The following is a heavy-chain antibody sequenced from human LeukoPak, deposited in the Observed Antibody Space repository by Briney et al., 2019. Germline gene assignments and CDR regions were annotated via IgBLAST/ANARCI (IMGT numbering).Heavy chain of an antibody. D-gene: IGHD3-10*01. V-gene: IGHV4-38-2*01. CDR1: GYSISSGYC. CDR2: IYHSGST. Sequence: PSETLSLTCAVSGYSISSGYCWGWIRRPPGKGLEWIGSIYHSGSTYYNPSLKSRVTISVDTSKNQFSLKLSSVTAADTAVYYCARVKVLWFGASAFDIWGQGTMVTVSS. J-gene: IGHJ3*02. CDR3: ARVKVLWFGASAFDI.